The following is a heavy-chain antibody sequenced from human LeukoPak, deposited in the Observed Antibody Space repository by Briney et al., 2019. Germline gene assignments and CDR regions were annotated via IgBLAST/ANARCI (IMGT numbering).Heavy chain of an antibody. CDR3: SVQYSSSSVVDF. CDR1: GFSFSTYE. D-gene: IGHD6-6*01. Sequence: HPGGSLRLSCAASGFSFSTYEMNWVRQAPGKGLEWVSYISSSGSIMYPADSVKGRFTISRDNAKDSLFLQMNSLRVEDTAIYYCSVQYSSSSVVDFWGQGALVTVSS. CDR2: ISSSGSIM. V-gene: IGHV3-48*03. J-gene: IGHJ4*02.